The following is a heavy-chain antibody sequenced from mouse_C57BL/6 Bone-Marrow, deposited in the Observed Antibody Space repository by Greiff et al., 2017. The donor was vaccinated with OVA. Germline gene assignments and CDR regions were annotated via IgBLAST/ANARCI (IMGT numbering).Heavy chain of an antibody. V-gene: IGHV14-4*01. J-gene: IGHJ2*01. Sequence: EVQLQQSGAELVRPGASVKLSCTASGFNIKDDYMHWVKQRPEQGLEWIGWIDPENGDTEYASKFQGKATITADRSPNTAYLQLSSLTAEDTAVYYCTSYGNFDYRGQGTTVTVSS. CDR3: TSYGNFDY. CDR1: GFNIKDDY. CDR2: IDPENGDT. D-gene: IGHD2-1*01.